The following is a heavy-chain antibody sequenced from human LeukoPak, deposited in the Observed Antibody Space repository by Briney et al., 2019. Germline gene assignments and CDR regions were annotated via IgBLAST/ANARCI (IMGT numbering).Heavy chain of an antibody. CDR2: INTNTGNP. CDR3: ARRSRVQHLDV. D-gene: IGHD3-10*01. CDR1: GYTFTDHA. V-gene: IGHV7-4-1*02. Sequence: ASVKVSCKASGYTFTDHAINWVRQAPGQGLEYMGWINTNTGNPTYAQAFTGRIVFSLDTSVSTAYLQIRSLKAEDTAVYFWARRSRVQHLDVWGKGTTVIVSS. J-gene: IGHJ6*04.